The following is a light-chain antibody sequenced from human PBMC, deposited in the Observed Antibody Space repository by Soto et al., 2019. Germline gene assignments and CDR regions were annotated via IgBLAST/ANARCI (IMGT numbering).Light chain of an antibody. CDR3: QQRSNWPPFT. J-gene: IGKJ3*01. CDR1: QTVSFY. CDR2: DAS. V-gene: IGKV3-11*01. Sequence: EIVLTQSPATLSLSPGERATLSCRASQTVSFYLAWYQQKPGQAPRLLIYDASKRATGTPARFSGSGSGTDFTLTLSSLEPEDFAVYYCQQRSNWPPFTFGPGTKVDIK.